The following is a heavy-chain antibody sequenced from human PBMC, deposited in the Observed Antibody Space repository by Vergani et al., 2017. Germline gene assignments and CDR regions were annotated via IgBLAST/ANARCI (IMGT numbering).Heavy chain of an antibody. Sequence: VQLVETGGGLIQPGGSLRLSCAASGFTFSDYYMSWIRQAPGKGLEWVSYISSSSSYTNYADSVKGRFTISRDNSKNTLYLQMNSLRAEDTAVYYCAKDEPKLSLDYWGQGTLVTVSS. CDR3: AKDEPKLSLDY. CDR2: ISSSSSYT. D-gene: IGHD5-18*01. J-gene: IGHJ4*02. V-gene: IGHV3-11*05. CDR1: GFTFSDYY.